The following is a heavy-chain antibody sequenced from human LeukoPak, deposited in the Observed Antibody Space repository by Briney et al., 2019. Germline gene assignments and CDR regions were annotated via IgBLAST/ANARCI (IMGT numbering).Heavy chain of an antibody. Sequence: ASVKVSCKASGYTFTGYYIHWVRQAPGQGLEWMGLINPNSGDTKYAQKFQGRVTMTRDTSISTAYMELSRLRSDDTAVYYCAREVWRLYYFDYWGQGTLVTVSS. V-gene: IGHV1-2*02. CDR1: GYTFTGYY. CDR3: AREVWRLYYFDY. J-gene: IGHJ4*02. CDR2: INPNSGDT. D-gene: IGHD6-25*01.